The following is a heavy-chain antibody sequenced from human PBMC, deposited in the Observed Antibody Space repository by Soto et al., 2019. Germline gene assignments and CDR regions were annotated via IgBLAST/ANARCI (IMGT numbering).Heavy chain of an antibody. V-gene: IGHV3-15*07. CDR1: SFIFNNAW. J-gene: IGHJ4*02. CDR3: TTEMYYYDSSGYHY. Sequence: PGGSLRLSCATSSFIFNNAWMNWVRQAPGKGLEWVGRIKSKTDGGTTDYAAPVKGRFAISRDDSTNTLYLEMNSLKTEDTAVYYCTTEMYYYDSSGYHYWGQGTLVTVSS. CDR2: IKSKTDGGTT. D-gene: IGHD3-22*01.